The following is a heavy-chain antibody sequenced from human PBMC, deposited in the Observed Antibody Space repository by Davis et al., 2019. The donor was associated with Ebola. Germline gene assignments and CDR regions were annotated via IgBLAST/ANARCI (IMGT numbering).Heavy chain of an antibody. Sequence: SETLSLTCAVYGGSFSGYYWSWIRQPPGKGLEWIGEINHSRSTNYNPSLKSRVTISVDTSKNQFSLKLSSVTAADTAVYYCASTMVQGVMDYYYYGMDVWGQGTTVTVSS. J-gene: IGHJ6*02. CDR1: GGSFSGYY. V-gene: IGHV4-34*01. CDR3: ASTMVQGVMDYYYYGMDV. D-gene: IGHD3-10*01. CDR2: INHSRST.